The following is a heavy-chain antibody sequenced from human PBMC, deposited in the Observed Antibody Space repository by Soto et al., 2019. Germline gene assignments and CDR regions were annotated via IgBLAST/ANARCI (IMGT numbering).Heavy chain of an antibody. Sequence: EVQLVESGGGLVKPGGSLRLSCAASGFTFGSYSMNWVRQAPGKGLEWVSSISSSSSYIYYADSVKGRFTISRDNAKNSLYLQMNSLRAEDTAVYYCASSGYGHFDYWGQGALVSVSS. CDR2: ISSSSSYI. CDR1: GFTFGSYS. D-gene: IGHD5-18*01. CDR3: ASSGYGHFDY. J-gene: IGHJ4*02. V-gene: IGHV3-21*01.